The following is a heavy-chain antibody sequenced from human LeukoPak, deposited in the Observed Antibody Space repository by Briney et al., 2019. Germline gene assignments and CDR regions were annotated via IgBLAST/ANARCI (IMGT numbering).Heavy chain of an antibody. CDR1: GFTFSSYA. CDR3: AKHTRYGDNSVDY. D-gene: IGHD4-23*01. V-gene: IGHV4-34*08. Sequence: GSLRLSCAASGFTFSSYAMSWVRQAPGKGLEWVGEINHSGSTKYNPSLKSRVTISVDTSKNKFPLKLSSVTAADTAVFYCAKHTRYGDNSVDYWGQGTLVTVSS. J-gene: IGHJ4*02. CDR2: INHSGST.